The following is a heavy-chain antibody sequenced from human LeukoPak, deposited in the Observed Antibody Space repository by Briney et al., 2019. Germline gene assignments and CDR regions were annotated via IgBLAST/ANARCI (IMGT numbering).Heavy chain of an antibody. J-gene: IGHJ4*02. Sequence: SETLSLTCTVSGGSISSGGYYWSWIRQPPGKGLEWIGFIYHSGSTYYNPSLKSRVTISVDRSKNQFSLKLSSVTAADTAVYYCARDNALYSSSSGMDYWGQGTLVTVSS. CDR3: ARDNALYSSSSGMDY. CDR2: IYHSGST. CDR1: GGSISSGGYY. D-gene: IGHD6-6*01. V-gene: IGHV4-30-2*01.